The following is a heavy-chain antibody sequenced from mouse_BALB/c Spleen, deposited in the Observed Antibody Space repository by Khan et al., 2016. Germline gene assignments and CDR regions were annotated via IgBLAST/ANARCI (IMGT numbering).Heavy chain of an antibody. CDR3: ASAVPYYFGFDY. V-gene: IGHV1-85*01. CDR1: GYTFTSYD. CDR2: IFPGDGST. J-gene: IGHJ2*01. D-gene: IGHD1-1*01. Sequence: QVQLQQSGAELVKPGASVKLSCKASGYTFTSYDINWVRQRPEQGLEWIGWIFPGDGSTKYNEKFKGKATLTTDKSSSTAYMQLSSLTSEASAVYFCASAVPYYFGFDYWGQGTTLTVSS.